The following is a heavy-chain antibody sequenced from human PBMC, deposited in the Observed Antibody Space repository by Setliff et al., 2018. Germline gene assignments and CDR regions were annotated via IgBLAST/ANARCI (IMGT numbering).Heavy chain of an antibody. CDR2: IYPGDSDT. Sequence: GESLKISCKGSGYSFTSYWIGWVRQMPGKGLEWMGIIYPGDSDTRYSPSFQGQVTISADKSISTAYLQWSSLKASDAAMYYCARESYDSSGYIYYFDYWGQGTLVTVSS. V-gene: IGHV5-51*01. J-gene: IGHJ4*02. D-gene: IGHD3-22*01. CDR3: ARESYDSSGYIYYFDY. CDR1: GYSFTSYW.